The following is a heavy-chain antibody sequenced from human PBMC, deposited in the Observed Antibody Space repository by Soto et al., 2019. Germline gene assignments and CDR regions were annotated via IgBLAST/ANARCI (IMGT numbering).Heavy chain of an antibody. CDR1: GGSFSGYY. V-gene: IGHV4-34*01. J-gene: IGHJ4*02. CDR2: INHSGST. CDR3: ASPGQCSPVTYFAY. Sequence: SETLSLTCAVYGGSFSGYYWSWIRQPPGKGLEWIGEINHSGSTNYNPSLKSRVTISVDTSKNQFSLKLSSVTAADTAVYSCASPGQCSPVTYFAYRGQGTLVTVSS. D-gene: IGHD4-4*01.